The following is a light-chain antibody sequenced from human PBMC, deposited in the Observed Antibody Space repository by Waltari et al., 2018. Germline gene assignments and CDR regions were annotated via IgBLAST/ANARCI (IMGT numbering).Light chain of an antibody. CDR3: SSYTSGASVDV. Sequence: QPALTHPPPVSGPPGRPTPITTIGTTGDFGSHHYVPCYQQYPGEAPKLIVYDVDNRPSGISDRFSGSKSGNTASLTISGLQTEDEADYYCSSYTSGASVDVFGTGTRVTVL. CDR2: DVD. J-gene: IGLJ1*01. CDR1: TGDFGSHHY. V-gene: IGLV2-14*01.